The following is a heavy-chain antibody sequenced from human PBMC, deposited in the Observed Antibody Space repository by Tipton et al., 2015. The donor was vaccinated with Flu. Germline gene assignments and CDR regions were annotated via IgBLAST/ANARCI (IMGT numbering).Heavy chain of an antibody. V-gene: IGHV4-59*01. D-gene: IGHD3-10*01. J-gene: IGHJ4*02. Sequence: TLSLTCTVSGGSISYYYWNWIRQPPGKGLEWIGFSYYSGSTSYNPSLKSRVTISVDTSRNQFSLNRKSVTAADTAVYYCARDRGWPASLDYWGQGIPVTVSS. CDR3: ARDRGWPASLDY. CDR2: SYYSGST. CDR1: GGSISYYY.